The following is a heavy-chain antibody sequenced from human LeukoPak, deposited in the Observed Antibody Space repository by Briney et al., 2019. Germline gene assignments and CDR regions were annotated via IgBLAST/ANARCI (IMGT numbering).Heavy chain of an antibody. J-gene: IGHJ4*02. D-gene: IGHD3-3*02. CDR1: GFTFSSYS. CDR3: ARDVEHYTDY. Sequence: PGGSLRLSCAASGFTFSSYSMNWVRQAPGKGLEWVSSISSSSSYIYYADSVKGRFTISRDDAKNSLYLQMNSLRAEDTAVYYCARDVEHYTDYWGQGTLVTVSS. CDR2: ISSSSSYI. V-gene: IGHV3-21*01.